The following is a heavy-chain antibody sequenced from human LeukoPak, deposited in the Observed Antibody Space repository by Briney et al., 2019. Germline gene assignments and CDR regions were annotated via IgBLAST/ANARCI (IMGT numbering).Heavy chain of an antibody. D-gene: IGHD1-1*01. Sequence: GGSLRLSCAASGFTFSSFGMHWVRQAPGQGLEWVAFILYDGTNKYYADSVKGRFTISRDNAKNSLYLQMNSLRAEDTAVYYCARGLLYVGTTGYWGQGTLVTVSS. J-gene: IGHJ4*02. CDR2: ILYDGTNK. V-gene: IGHV3-30*02. CDR3: ARGLLYVGTTGY. CDR1: GFTFSSFG.